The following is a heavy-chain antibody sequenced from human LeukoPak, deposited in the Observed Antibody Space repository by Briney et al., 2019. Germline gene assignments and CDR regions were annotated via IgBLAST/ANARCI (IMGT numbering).Heavy chain of an antibody. V-gene: IGHV1-2*02. CDR2: INPNSGGT. CDR3: ARVGRLGYCSGGGCPGFDY. J-gene: IGHJ4*02. D-gene: IGHD2-15*01. Sequence: GASVKVSCKTSGYTFTGYYMHWVRQAPGQGLEWMGWINPNSGGTNYAQKFQGRVTMTRDTSISTAYMELSRPRSDDTAVYYCARVGRLGYCSGGGCPGFDYWGQGTLVTVSS. CDR1: GYTFTGYY.